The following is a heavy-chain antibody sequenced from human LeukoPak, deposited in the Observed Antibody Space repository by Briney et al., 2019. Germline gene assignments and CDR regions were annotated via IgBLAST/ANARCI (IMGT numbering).Heavy chain of an antibody. CDR1: GFTFSSYG. V-gene: IGHV3-23*01. CDR3: AKAGSGWYGDSPSES. J-gene: IGHJ5*02. CDR2: ITGSAHIT. D-gene: IGHD6-19*01. Sequence: GGSLRLSCAASGFTFSSYGMHWVRQAPGKGLEWVSGITGSAHITYHAGSVKGRFTISRDNSNNTLYLQMNSLRAEDTAVYYCAKAGSGWYGDSPSESWGQGILVTVSS.